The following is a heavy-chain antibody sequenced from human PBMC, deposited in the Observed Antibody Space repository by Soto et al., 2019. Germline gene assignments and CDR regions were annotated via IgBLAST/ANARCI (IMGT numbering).Heavy chain of an antibody. CDR3: ARADIVVVPAAMLPYYYYGMDV. CDR2: ISSSSSTI. D-gene: IGHD2-2*01. V-gene: IGHV3-48*01. CDR1: GFTFSSYS. J-gene: IGHJ6*02. Sequence: EVQLVESGGGLVQPGGSLRLSCAASGFTFSSYSMNWVRQAPGKGLEWVSYISSSSSTIYYADSVKGRFTISRDNAKNSLYLQMNSLRAEDTAVYYCARADIVVVPAAMLPYYYYGMDVWGQGTTVTVSS.